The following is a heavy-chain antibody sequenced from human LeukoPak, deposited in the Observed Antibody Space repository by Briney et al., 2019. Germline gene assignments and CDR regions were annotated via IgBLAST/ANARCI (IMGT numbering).Heavy chain of an antibody. CDR1: GFTFSSFA. CDR3: AKGGKGVSAVYFDY. CDR2: VSGSGGST. V-gene: IGHV3-23*01. Sequence: GGSLRLSCAASGFTFSSFAMSWVRQAPGKGLEWVSNVSGSGGSTHYADSVKGRFTIPRDNSKNTLYLQMNNLRAEDTAVYYCAKGGKGVSAVYFDYWGQGTLVTVSS. J-gene: IGHJ4*02. D-gene: IGHD2-2*01.